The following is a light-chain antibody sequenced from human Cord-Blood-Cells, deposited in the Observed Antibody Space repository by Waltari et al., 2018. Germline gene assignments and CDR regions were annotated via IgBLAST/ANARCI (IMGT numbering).Light chain of an antibody. CDR1: SLRSYY. CDR2: GKN. CDR3: NSRDSSGNHYV. V-gene: IGLV3-19*01. J-gene: IGLJ1*01. Sequence: SSELTQDPAVSVALGQTVRITCQGDSLRSYYASWYQQKPGQAPVLVIYGKNNRPSGIPDRFSGSSAGSIASLTIPGAQPEDEADYYCNSRDSSGNHYVFGTGTKVTVL.